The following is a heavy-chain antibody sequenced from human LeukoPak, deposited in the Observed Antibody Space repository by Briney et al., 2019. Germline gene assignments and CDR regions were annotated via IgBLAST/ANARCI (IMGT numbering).Heavy chain of an antibody. J-gene: IGHJ4*02. CDR1: GFTFSSYG. V-gene: IGHV3-30*18. CDR2: ISYDGSNK. D-gene: IGHD3-10*01. Sequence: GGSLGLSCAASGFTFSSYGMHWVRQAPGKGLEWVAVISYDGSNKYYADSVKGRFTISRDNSKNTLYLQMNSLRAEDTAVYYCAKSRRYYGSGSYYRGEYYFDYWGQGTLVTVSS. CDR3: AKSRRYYGSGSYYRGEYYFDY.